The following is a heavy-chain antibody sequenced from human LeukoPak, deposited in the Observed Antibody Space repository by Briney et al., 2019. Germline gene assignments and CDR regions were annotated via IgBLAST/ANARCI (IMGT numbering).Heavy chain of an antibody. CDR2: INHSGST. CDR1: GGSFSGYY. V-gene: IGHV4-34*01. D-gene: IGHD3-16*02. Sequence: SETLSLTCAVYGGSFSGYYWSWIRQPPGKGLEWIRQINHSGSTNYNPSLKSRVTISVDTSKNQFSLKLSSVTAADTAMYYCARLGDLSGSGWFVWYAFDIWGQGTMVTVSS. CDR3: ARLGDLSGSGWFVWYAFDI. J-gene: IGHJ3*02.